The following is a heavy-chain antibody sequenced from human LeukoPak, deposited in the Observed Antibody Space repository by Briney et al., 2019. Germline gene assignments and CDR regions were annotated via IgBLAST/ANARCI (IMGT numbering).Heavy chain of an antibody. CDR2: ISSSSSYI. Sequence: ETLSLTCTVSGGSISSSSYNWGWIRQPPGKGLEWVSSISSSSSYIYYADSVKGRFTISRDNAKNSLYLQMNSLRAEDTAVYYCARTTVTSLGVGFYWYGMDVWGQGTTVTVSS. V-gene: IGHV3-21*01. CDR1: GGSISSSSYN. D-gene: IGHD4-11*01. J-gene: IGHJ6*02. CDR3: ARTTVTSLGVGFYWYGMDV.